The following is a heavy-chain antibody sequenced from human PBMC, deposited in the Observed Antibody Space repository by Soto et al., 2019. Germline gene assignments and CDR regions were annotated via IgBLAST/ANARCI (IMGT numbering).Heavy chain of an antibody. Sequence: TSETLSLTCTVSGGSITSYYWTWIWQPPGQGLEWIGYISDIGSTSYNPSLTSRVTMLVDTSKKQFSLKLSSVTEADSAVYFCARSIPDSRGGGMDVWGQGATVTVSS. J-gene: IGHJ6*02. V-gene: IGHV4-59*01. CDR3: ARSIPDSRGGGMDV. D-gene: IGHD3-10*01. CDR1: GGSITSYY. CDR2: ISDIGST.